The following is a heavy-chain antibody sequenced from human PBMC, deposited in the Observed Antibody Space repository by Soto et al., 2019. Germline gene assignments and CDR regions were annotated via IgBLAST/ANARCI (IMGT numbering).Heavy chain of an antibody. CDR1: GFSFTNYG. CDR2: ISSSSSPI. Sequence: EVQLVESGGGLVQPGGSLRLSCAASGFSFTNYGLNWVRQAPGKGLEWVSYISSSSSPIYYADSVKGRFTISRDNAKNSLYLQMNSLRDEDTAVYYCARDHGGIGYVFDYWGQGTLVTVSS. V-gene: IGHV3-48*02. CDR3: ARDHGGIGYVFDY. D-gene: IGHD1-1*01. J-gene: IGHJ4*02.